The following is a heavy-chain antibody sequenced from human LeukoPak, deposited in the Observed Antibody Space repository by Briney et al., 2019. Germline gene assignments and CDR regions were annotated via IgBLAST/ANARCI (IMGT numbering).Heavy chain of an antibody. J-gene: IGHJ4*02. CDR2: IYTAGTT. CDR3: ARGGRNWYNAYFDC. CDR1: WFNVSSKY. D-gene: IGHD1/OR15-1a*01. Sequence: GGSLRLFCAASWFNVSSKYMTWVRQAPGKGLELVSIIYTAGTTYYADSVKGRFTISRDNSKNTLYLQMDSLRVEDTAVYYCARGGRNWYNAYFDCWGQGTLVTVSS. V-gene: IGHV3-53*01.